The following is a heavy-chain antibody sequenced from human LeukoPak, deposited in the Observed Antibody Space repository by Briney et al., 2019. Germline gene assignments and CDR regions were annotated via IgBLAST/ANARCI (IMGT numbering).Heavy chain of an antibody. CDR3: ASVVPAASMAFDP. CDR1: GYSISSSNW. D-gene: IGHD2-2*01. V-gene: IGHV4-28*01. J-gene: IGHJ5*02. Sequence: SETLSLTCAVSGYSISSSNWWGWIRQPPGKGLEWIGCIYYSGSTYYNPSLKSRVAMSVDTSKNQFSLKLSSVTAVDTAVYYCASVVPAASMAFDPWGQGTLVTVSS. CDR2: IYYSGST.